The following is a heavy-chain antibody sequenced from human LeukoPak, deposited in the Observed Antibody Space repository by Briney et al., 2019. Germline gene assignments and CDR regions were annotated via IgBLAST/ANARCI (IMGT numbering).Heavy chain of an antibody. CDR3: AREATTVGATNGGFDY. CDR2: ISYDGSNT. CDR1: GFTSSSHG. J-gene: IGHJ4*02. Sequence: AGGSLRLSCAASGFTSSSHGMHWVRQAPGKGLEWVAVISYDGSNTYYADSVKGRFTISRDNSKNTLYLQMNSLRAEDTAVYYCAREATTVGATNGGFDYWGQGTLVTVSS. D-gene: IGHD1-26*01. V-gene: IGHV3-30*03.